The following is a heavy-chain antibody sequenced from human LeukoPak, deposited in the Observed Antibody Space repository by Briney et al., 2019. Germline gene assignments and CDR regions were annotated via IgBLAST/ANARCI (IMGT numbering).Heavy chain of an antibody. J-gene: IGHJ4*02. CDR1: GYTFTSYD. CDR3: ARGVGSGYSLDY. D-gene: IGHD3-22*01. V-gene: IGHV1-8*01. CDR2: MNPNSGNT. Sequence: ASVKVSCKASGYTFTSYDINWVRQATGQGLEWMGWMNPNSGNTGYAQKFQGRVTMTRNISTSTAYMELSSLRSEDTAVYYCARGVGSGYSLDYWGQGTLVTVSS.